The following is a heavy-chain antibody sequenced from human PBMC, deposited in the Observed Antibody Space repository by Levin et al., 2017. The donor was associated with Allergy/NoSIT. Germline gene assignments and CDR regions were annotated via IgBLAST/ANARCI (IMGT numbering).Heavy chain of an antibody. CDR2: IKQDGTEK. J-gene: IGHJ1*01. CDR3: ARDDGRDLEYFQY. Sequence: LSLTCAASGFSFSNYWMSWVRQAPGKGLEWVANIKQDGTEKYYVDSVKGRFTISRDNAKNSLYLQVNSLRVEDTAVYYCARDDGRDLEYFQYWGRGTLVTVSS. V-gene: IGHV3-7*01. CDR1: GFSFSNYW.